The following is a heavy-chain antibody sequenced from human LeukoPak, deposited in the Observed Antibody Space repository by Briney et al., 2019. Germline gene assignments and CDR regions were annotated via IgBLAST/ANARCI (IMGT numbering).Heavy chain of an antibody. CDR2: IFHSGST. J-gene: IGHJ4*02. CDR3: ARHLSMYNWND. Sequence: PSETLSLTCTVSGGSISSNSYYWGWIRQPPGKGLEWIGSIFHSGSTYYNPSLKSRVTISVDTSKNQFSLKLSSLTAADTAVYYCARHLSMYNWNDLGQGTLVTVSS. V-gene: IGHV4-39*01. CDR1: GGSISSNSYY. D-gene: IGHD1-20*01.